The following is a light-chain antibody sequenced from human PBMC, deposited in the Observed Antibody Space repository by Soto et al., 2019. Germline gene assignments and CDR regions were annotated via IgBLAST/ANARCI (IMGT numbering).Light chain of an antibody. J-gene: IGKJ5*01. CDR2: AAS. CDR1: QSIISY. Sequence: DIQITQSPSSLSASVGDRVTITCRASQSIISYLNWYQQKPGEAPKLLIYAASSLQSGVPSRFSGSGSGTDFTLTISSLQPEDFATYYCQQSYSTPPTFGQGTRLEIK. V-gene: IGKV1-39*01. CDR3: QQSYSTPPT.